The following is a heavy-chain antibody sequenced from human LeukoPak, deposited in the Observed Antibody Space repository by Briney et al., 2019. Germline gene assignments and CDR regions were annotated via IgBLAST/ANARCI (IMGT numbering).Heavy chain of an antibody. CDR1: GGIFSSYA. J-gene: IGHJ6*02. CDR2: IIPIFGTA. Sequence: EASVKVSCKASGGIFSSYAISWVRQAPGQGLEWMGGIIPIFGTANYAQKFQGRVTITADESTSTAYMELSSLRSEDTAVYYCARARADYCSSTSCYGIYYYGMDVWGQGTTVTVSS. CDR3: ARARADYCSSTSCYGIYYYGMDV. D-gene: IGHD2-2*01. V-gene: IGHV1-69*01.